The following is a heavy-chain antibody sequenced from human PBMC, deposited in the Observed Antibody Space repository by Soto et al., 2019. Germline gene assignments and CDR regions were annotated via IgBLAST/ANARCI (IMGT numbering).Heavy chain of an antibody. CDR3: AKEARIAVASNAGYYFDY. CDR1: GFTFSSYA. Sequence: EVQLLESGGGLVQPGGSLRLSCAASGFTFSSYAMSWVRQAPGKGLQWVSAISGSGISTYYADSVKGRFTISRDNSKNTLYLQMNSLRAEDTAVYYCAKEARIAVASNAGYYFDYWGQGTLVTVSS. D-gene: IGHD6-19*01. CDR2: ISGSGIST. J-gene: IGHJ4*02. V-gene: IGHV3-23*01.